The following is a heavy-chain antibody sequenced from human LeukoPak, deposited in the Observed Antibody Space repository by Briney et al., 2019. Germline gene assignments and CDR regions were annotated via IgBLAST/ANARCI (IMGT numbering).Heavy chain of an antibody. Sequence: ASVNVSCKASGYTVTSYYMHWVRQAPGKGLEWMGMINPSISSRTYAQKFQGRVTVTSDTSTSTVYMEVSSLRSEDTAIYYCARSGIWFSTNDWGQGTLVTVSS. CDR1: GYTVTSYY. CDR2: INPSISSR. D-gene: IGHD3-10*01. CDR3: ARSGIWFSTND. V-gene: IGHV1-46*01. J-gene: IGHJ4*02.